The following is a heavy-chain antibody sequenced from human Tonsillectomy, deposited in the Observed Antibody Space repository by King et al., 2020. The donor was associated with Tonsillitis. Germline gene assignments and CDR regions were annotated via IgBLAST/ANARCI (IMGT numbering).Heavy chain of an antibody. V-gene: IGHV3-20*04. CDR3: AREDYYDSSGYN. D-gene: IGHD3-22*01. CDR2: SNWNGGRT. J-gene: IGHJ4*02. CDR1: GFTFGDYG. Sequence: VQLVESGGGVVRPGGSLRLSCAASGFTFGDYGMSWVRQAPGKGLEWVSGSNWNGGRTGYADSVKGRFTISRDNAKNSLYLQMNSLRAEDTALYYCAREDYYDSSGYNWGQGTLVTVSS.